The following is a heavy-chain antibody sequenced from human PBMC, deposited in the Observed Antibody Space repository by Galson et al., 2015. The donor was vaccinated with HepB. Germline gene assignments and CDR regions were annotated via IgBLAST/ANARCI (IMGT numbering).Heavy chain of an antibody. J-gene: IGHJ4*02. CDR1: GFTVSNYG. V-gene: IGHV3-30*18. CDR3: AKDPCLDRALAGTMAGFDY. Sequence: SLRLSCAASGFTVSNYGMHWVRQAPGKGLEWVAAISYDGSNIYYADSVKGRFTISRDNSKNTLYLQMNSLRAEDTALYYCAKDPCLDRALAGTMAGFDYWGQGTRGTVTS. CDR2: ISYDGSNI. D-gene: IGHD6-19*01.